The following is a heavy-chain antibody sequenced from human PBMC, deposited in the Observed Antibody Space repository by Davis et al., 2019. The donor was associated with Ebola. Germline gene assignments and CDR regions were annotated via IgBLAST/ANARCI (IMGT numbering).Heavy chain of an antibody. CDR1: GFTFSNYG. D-gene: IGHD6-13*01. J-gene: IGHJ4*02. V-gene: IGHV3-30*03. CDR2: ISYDGSNK. Sequence: GESLKISCAASGFTFSNYGMHWVRQAPGKGLEWVAVISYDGSNKYYADSVKGRFTISRDNSKNTLYLQMNSLRAEDTAVYYCARVVYSSSWYNYWGQGTLVTVSS. CDR3: ARVVYSSSWYNY.